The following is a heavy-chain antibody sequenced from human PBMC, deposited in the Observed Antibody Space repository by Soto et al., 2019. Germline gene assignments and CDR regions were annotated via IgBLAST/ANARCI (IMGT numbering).Heavy chain of an antibody. CDR1: GGSFSGYY. CDR2: INHSGST. J-gene: IGHJ6*02. Sequence: PSETLSLTCAVYGGSFSGYYWSWIRQPPGKGLEWIGEINHSGSTNYNPSLKSRVTISVDTSKNQFSLKLSSVTAADTAVYYCARGVAGSYYYYYGMDVWGQGTTVT. CDR3: ARGVAGSYYYYYGMDV. D-gene: IGHD1-26*01. V-gene: IGHV4-34*01.